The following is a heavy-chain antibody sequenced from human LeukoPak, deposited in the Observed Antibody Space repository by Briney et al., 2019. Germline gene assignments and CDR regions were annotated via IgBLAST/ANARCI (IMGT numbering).Heavy chain of an antibody. CDR3: ARMLLLLSNWFDP. V-gene: IGHV3-48*03. CDR1: GFTFSSYE. J-gene: IGHJ5*02. D-gene: IGHD2/OR15-2a*01. CDR2: ISSGTTI. Sequence: GGSLRLSCAASGFTFSSYEMSWVRQAPGKGLEWVSYISSGTTIYYADSVKGRFTISRDNTKNSLYLQMNGLRAEDTAVYYCARMLLLLSNWFDPWGQATLVTVSS.